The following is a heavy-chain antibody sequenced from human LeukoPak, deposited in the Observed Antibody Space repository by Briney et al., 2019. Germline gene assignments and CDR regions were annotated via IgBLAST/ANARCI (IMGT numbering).Heavy chain of an antibody. D-gene: IGHD3-3*01. V-gene: IGHV4-38-2*01. J-gene: IGHJ4*02. CDR2: IYYSGST. Sequence: SETLSLTCVVSGYSISSGYYWGWIRQPPGEGLEWIGSIYYSGSTYYNPSLKSRVTISVDTSKNQFSLRLSSVTAADTAVYYCARGRSVDYWGQGTLVTVSS. CDR3: ARGRSVDY. CDR1: GYSISSGYY.